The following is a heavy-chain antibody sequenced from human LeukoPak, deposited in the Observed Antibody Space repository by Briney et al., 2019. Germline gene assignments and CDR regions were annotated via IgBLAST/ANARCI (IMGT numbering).Heavy chain of an antibody. D-gene: IGHD2-2*01. V-gene: IGHV1-2*04. CDR1: GYTFTGYY. CDR2: INPNSGGT. Sequence: ASVKVSCKASGYTFTGYYMHWVRQAPGQGLEWMGWINPNSGGTNYAQKFQGWVTMTRDTSISTAYMELSRLRSDDTAVYYCARGHGIDKHVYIVVEYYFDYWGQGTLVTVSS. CDR3: ARGHGIDKHVYIVVEYYFDY. J-gene: IGHJ4*02.